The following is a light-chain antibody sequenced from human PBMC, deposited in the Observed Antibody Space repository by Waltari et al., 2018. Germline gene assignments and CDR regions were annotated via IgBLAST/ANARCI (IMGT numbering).Light chain of an antibody. V-gene: IGKV2-24*01. CDR1: QSLVHSDGNTY. Sequence: DIVMTQTPLSSPVTLGQPASISCRSSQSLVHSDGNTYLSWLHQRPGQPPRLLIYKISIRFSGVPDRCSGSGAGTDFTLKISRVEAEDVGVYYCMQATRFPRSFGQGTKLDIK. CDR2: KIS. J-gene: IGKJ2*01. CDR3: MQATRFPRS.